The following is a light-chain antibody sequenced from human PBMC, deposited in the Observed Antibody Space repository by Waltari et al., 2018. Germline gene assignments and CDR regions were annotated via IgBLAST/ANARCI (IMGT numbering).Light chain of an antibody. CDR3: QHYVRLPLT. CDR1: PSVGSTV. Sequence: SLGARPSVGSTVAWDQQKRGQAPRLLIYGASTRATGIPDRFSGSGSGTDFSLTISRLESEDFAVYYCQHYVRLPLTFGQGTKVEI. CDR2: GAS. V-gene: IGKV3-20*01. J-gene: IGKJ1*01.